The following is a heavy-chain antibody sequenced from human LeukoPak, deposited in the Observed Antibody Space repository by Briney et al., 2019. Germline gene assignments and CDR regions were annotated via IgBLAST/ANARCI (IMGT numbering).Heavy chain of an antibody. J-gene: IGHJ3*02. CDR3: ARVSNYLDAFDI. Sequence: SETLSLTCTVSGGSISSYYWSWIRQPPGKGLEWIGYIYYSGSTNYSPSLKSRVTISVDTSKNQFSLKLSSVTAADTAVYYCARVSNYLDAFDIWGQGTMVTVSS. CDR2: IYYSGST. V-gene: IGHV4-59*01. D-gene: IGHD1-7*01. CDR1: GGSISSYY.